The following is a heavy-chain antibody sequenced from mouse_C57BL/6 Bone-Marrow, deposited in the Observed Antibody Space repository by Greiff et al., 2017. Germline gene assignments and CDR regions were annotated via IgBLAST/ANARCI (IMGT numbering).Heavy chain of an antibody. CDR2: IDPSDSST. J-gene: IGHJ1*03. D-gene: IGHD1-1*01. CDR1: GYTFTSYW. CDR3: ARWGYGSPPGSYDV. Sequence: QVQLKQPGAELVMPGASVKLSCKASGYTFTSYWMHWVKQRPGQGLEWIGEIDPSDSSTNYNQKFKGKSTLTVDKSSSTAYMQLSSLTSEDSAVYYCARWGYGSPPGSYDVWGTGTTVTVSS. V-gene: IGHV1-69*01.